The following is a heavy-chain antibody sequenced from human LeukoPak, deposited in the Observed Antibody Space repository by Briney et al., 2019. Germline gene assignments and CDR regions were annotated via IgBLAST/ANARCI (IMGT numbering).Heavy chain of an antibody. CDR1: GFTFSSYW. Sequence: GGSLRLSCAASGFTFSSYWMSWVRQAPGKGLEWVANIKQDGSEKYYVDSVKGRFTISRDNAKNSLNLQMNSLRAEDTAVYYCASGNYYDSTYFQHWGQGTLVTVSS. V-gene: IGHV3-7*01. CDR2: IKQDGSEK. J-gene: IGHJ1*01. D-gene: IGHD3-22*01. CDR3: ASGNYYDSTYFQH.